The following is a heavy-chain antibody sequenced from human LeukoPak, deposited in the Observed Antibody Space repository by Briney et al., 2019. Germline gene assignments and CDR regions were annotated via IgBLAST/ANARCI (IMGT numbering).Heavy chain of an antibody. V-gene: IGHV3-53*01. Sequence: GRSLRLSCAASGFTVSSYGMHWVRQAPGKGLEWGSVIYSGGSTYYADSVKGRFTISRDNSKNTLYLQMNSLRAEDTAVYYCARAGYYYYYGMDVWGQGTTVTVSS. J-gene: IGHJ6*02. CDR3: ARAGYYYYYGMDV. CDR1: GFTVSSYG. D-gene: IGHD7-27*01. CDR2: IYSGGST.